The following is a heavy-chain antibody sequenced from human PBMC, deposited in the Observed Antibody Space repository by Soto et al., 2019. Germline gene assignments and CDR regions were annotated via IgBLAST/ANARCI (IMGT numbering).Heavy chain of an antibody. CDR2: ISSSGSTI. D-gene: IGHD6-13*01. CDR3: ARGGGGQQLVYFDY. CDR1: GFTFSSYE. J-gene: IGHJ4*02. Sequence: GGSLRLSCAASGFTFSSYEMNWVRQAPGKGLEWVSYISSSGSTIYYADSVKGRFTISRDNAKNSLYLQMNSLRAEDTAVYYCARGGGGQQLVYFDYWGQGTLVTVSS. V-gene: IGHV3-48*03.